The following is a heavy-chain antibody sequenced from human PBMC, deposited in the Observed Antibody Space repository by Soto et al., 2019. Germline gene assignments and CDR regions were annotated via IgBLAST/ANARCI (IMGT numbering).Heavy chain of an antibody. CDR3: AREFYYYDSSGYSAPPYYFDY. V-gene: IGHV3-33*01. Sequence: QVQLVESGGGVVQPGRSLRLSCAASGFTFSSYGMHWVRQAPGKGLEWVAVIWYDGSNKYYADSVKGRFTISRDNSKNTLYLQMNSLRAEDPVVYYCAREFYYYDSSGYSAPPYYFDYWGQGTLVTVSS. D-gene: IGHD3-22*01. CDR1: GFTFSSYG. CDR2: IWYDGSNK. J-gene: IGHJ4*02.